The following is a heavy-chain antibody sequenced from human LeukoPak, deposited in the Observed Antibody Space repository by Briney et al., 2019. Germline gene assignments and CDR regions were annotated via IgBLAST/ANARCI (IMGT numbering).Heavy chain of an antibody. CDR2: ISTSSSYT. Sequence: GGSLRLSCAASGFIFSDYYMTWIRQAPGKGLEWVSHISTSSSYTNYADSVKGRFTISRDNVKNSLYLQMNSLRADDTAVYFCARHYCTSTSCYAICDYWGQGTLVTVSS. CDR3: ARHYCTSTSCYAICDY. CDR1: GFIFSDYY. D-gene: IGHD2-2*01. V-gene: IGHV3-11*03. J-gene: IGHJ4*02.